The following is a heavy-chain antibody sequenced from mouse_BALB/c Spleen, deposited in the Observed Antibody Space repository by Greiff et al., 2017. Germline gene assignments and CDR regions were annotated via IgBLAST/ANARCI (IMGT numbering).Heavy chain of an antibody. J-gene: IGHJ3*01. CDR1: GYAFSSSW. V-gene: IGHV1-82*01. Sequence: QVQLQQSGPELVKPGASVKISCKASGYAFSSSWMNWVKQRPGQGLEWIGRIYPGDGDTNYNGKFKGKATLTADTSSSTAYMQLSSLTSEDSAVYFCARSGNYYGSSPFAYWGQGTLVTVSA. CDR3: ARSGNYYGSSPFAY. CDR2: IYPGDGDT. D-gene: IGHD1-1*01.